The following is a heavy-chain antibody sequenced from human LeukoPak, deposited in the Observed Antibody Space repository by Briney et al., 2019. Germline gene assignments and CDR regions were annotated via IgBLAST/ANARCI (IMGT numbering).Heavy chain of an antibody. CDR1: GFTFSSYA. CDR3: AKDLTYDYDSTGYYFDY. J-gene: IGHJ4*02. D-gene: IGHD3-22*01. V-gene: IGHV3-23*01. CDR2: ISGGGDTA. Sequence: GGSLRLSCAASGFTFSSYAMSWVRQAPGKGLELVAGISGGGDTAYYADSVKGRFTISRDNSKNTLSLQLSTLRAEDTAIYYCAKDLTYDYDSTGYYFDYWGQGTLVTVSS.